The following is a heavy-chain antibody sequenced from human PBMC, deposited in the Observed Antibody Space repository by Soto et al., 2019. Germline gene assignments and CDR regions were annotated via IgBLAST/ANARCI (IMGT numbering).Heavy chain of an antibody. Sequence: PGXSLRLSCTASGFSFSSNWMSWVRQAPGKGPEWVANINQDGSEKYCADSVKGRFTISRDNAKNSLYMQMDSLRVEDTALYYCFNVAFGYWGRGTLVTVSS. V-gene: IGHV3-7*01. CDR3: FNVAFGY. CDR2: INQDGSEK. CDR1: GFSFSSNW. J-gene: IGHJ4*02.